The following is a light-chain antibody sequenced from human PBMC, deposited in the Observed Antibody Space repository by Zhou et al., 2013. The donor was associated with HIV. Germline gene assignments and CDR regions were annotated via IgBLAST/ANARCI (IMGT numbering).Light chain of an antibody. J-gene: IGKJ1*01. CDR3: QQYNSYPWT. V-gene: IGKV1-5*03. CDR2: KAS. Sequence: DIQMTQSPSTLSVSVGDRVTITCRASQSISSWLAWYEQKPGKAPKLLIYKASSLESGVPSRFSGSGSGTEFTLTISSLQPDDFATYYCQQYNSYPWTFGQGTEGGNQ. CDR1: QSISSW.